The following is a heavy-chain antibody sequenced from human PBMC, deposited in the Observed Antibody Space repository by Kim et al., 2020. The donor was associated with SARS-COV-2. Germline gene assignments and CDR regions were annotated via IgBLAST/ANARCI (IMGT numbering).Heavy chain of an antibody. D-gene: IGHD5-12*01. CDR2: IIPIFGTA. V-gene: IGHV1-69*13. Sequence: SVKVSCKASGGTFSSYAISWVRQAPGQGLEWMGGIIPIFGTANYAQKFQGRVTITADESTSTAYMELSSLRSEDTAVYYCARDGDGYILNGMDVWGQGTTVTVSS. J-gene: IGHJ6*02. CDR3: ARDGDGYILNGMDV. CDR1: GGTFSSYA.